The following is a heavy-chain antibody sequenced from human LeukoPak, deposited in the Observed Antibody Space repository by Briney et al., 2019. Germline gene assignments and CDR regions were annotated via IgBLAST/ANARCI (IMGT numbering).Heavy chain of an antibody. CDR3: ARGRSLLYYFQH. D-gene: IGHD2-8*01. Sequence: GRSLRLSCAASGFTFSSYSMNWVRQAPGKGLEWVSSISSSSSYIYYADSVKGRFTISRDNAKNSLYLQMNSLRAEDTAVYYCARGRSLLYYFQHWGQGTLVTVSS. V-gene: IGHV3-21*01. CDR1: GFTFSSYS. CDR2: ISSSSSYI. J-gene: IGHJ1*01.